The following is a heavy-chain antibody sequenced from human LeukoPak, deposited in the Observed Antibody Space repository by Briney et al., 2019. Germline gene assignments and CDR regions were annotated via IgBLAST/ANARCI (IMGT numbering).Heavy chain of an antibody. D-gene: IGHD2-2*01. CDR2: ISYEGSNK. Sequence: GGSLRLSCAASGFTFSSYAMHWVRQAPGKGLEWVAVISYEGSNKYYAGSVKGRFTISRDNSKNTLYLQMNSLRAEDTAVYYCARDPFRLVVVPAAIPSFDYWGQGTLVTVSS. V-gene: IGHV3-30-3*01. CDR1: GFTFSSYA. CDR3: ARDPFRLVVVPAAIPSFDY. J-gene: IGHJ4*02.